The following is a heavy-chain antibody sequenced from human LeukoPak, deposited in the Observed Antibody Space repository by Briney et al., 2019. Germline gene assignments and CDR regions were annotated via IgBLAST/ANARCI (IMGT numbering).Heavy chain of an antibody. CDR1: GFTFSSYG. Sequence: PGGSLRLSCAASGFTFSSYGMHWVRQAPGKGLERVAFIRYDGSNKYYADSVKGRFTISRDNSKNTLYLQMNSLRAEDTAVYYCAKGVIVVVPAAPEIDYWGQGTLVTVSS. D-gene: IGHD2-2*01. CDR3: AKGVIVVVPAAPEIDY. CDR2: IRYDGSNK. J-gene: IGHJ4*02. V-gene: IGHV3-30*02.